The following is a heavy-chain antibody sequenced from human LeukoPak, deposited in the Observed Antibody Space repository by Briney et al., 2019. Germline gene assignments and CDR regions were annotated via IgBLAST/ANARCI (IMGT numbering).Heavy chain of an antibody. CDR1: GFTFSSYG. CDR2: IWYDVRNK. V-gene: IGHV3-33*01. D-gene: IGHD2-15*01. Sequence: GGSLRLSCAASGFTFSSYGMHWVRQAPGKGLEWVAVIWYDVRNKFYADSLKGRFTISRDNSKNTLYLQMNSLRAEDTAVYYCARVNRGGAFDIWGQGTLVTVSS. CDR3: ARVNRGGAFDI. J-gene: IGHJ3*02.